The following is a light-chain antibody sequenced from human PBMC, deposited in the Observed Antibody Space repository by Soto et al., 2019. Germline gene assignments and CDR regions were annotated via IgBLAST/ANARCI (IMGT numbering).Light chain of an antibody. CDR3: SSYTSSSTYV. V-gene: IGLV2-14*03. J-gene: IGLJ1*01. CDR1: SSDVGGYNY. Sequence: QSALTQPASVSGSPGQSITISCTGTSSDVGGYNYVSWYQHHPGKAPKLMIYDVTNRPSGVSNRFSGSKSANTASLTISGLQAEDEADYYCSSYTSSSTYVFGNGTKVNVL. CDR2: DVT.